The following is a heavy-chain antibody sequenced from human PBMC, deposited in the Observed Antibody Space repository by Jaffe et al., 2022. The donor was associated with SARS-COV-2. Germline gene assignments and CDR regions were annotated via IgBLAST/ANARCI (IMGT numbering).Heavy chain of an antibody. D-gene: IGHD3-16*01. Sequence: EVKLVESGGGLVRPGGSLRLSCVASGFSISNYWMNWVRQAPGKGLEWVANIKQDGSEKYFADSVKGRFSVSRDNANNSVLLHVDSLRVEDSAVYFCARDRGLAVYRYYGMDVWGQGTTVTVSS. CDR2: IKQDGSEK. V-gene: IGHV3-7*01. J-gene: IGHJ6*02. CDR1: GFSISNYW. CDR3: ARDRGLAVYRYYGMDV.